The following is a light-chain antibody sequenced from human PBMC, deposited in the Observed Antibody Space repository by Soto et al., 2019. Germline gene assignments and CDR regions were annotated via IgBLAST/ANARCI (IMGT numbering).Light chain of an antibody. V-gene: IGKV1-5*03. Sequence: DIQMTQSPSTLSGSVGDRVTITCRASQTISSWLAWYQQKPGKAPKLLIYKASNLQSGVPSRFSGSGSGTEFTLTISGLQHDDFATYHCQQYKSYPWTFGQGTQV. CDR2: KAS. J-gene: IGKJ1*01. CDR1: QTISSW. CDR3: QQYKSYPWT.